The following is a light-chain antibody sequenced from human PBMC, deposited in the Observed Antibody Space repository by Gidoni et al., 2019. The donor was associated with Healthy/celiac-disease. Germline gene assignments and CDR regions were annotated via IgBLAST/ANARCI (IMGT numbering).Light chain of an antibody. CDR2: SNN. V-gene: IGLV1-44*01. Sequence: PGQGVTISCSGSSSNIGSNTVTWYQQLPGTAPKLLIYSNNQRPSGVPDRFSGSKSGTSASLAISGLQSEDEADYYCAAWDDSLNGPVFGGGTKLTVL. CDR3: AAWDDSLNGPV. J-gene: IGLJ2*01. CDR1: SSNIGSNT.